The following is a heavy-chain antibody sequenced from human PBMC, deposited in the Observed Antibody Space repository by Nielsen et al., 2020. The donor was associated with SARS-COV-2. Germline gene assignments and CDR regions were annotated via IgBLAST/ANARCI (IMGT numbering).Heavy chain of an antibody. D-gene: IGHD1-26*01. V-gene: IGHV3-23*01. J-gene: IGHJ4*02. Sequence: GGSLRLSCAASGFSFSSYAMTWVRQAPGKGLEWVSSIGTTGDKTFYADSVKGRLTISRDNSKNTLYLQLNSLRAEDTAVFYCAKISGSQRHYFDFWGQGALVTVSS. CDR3: AKISGSQRHYFDF. CDR2: IGTTGDKT. CDR1: GFSFSSYA.